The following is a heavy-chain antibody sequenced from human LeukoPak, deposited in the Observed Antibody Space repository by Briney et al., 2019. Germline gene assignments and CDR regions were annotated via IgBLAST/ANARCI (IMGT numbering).Heavy chain of an antibody. CDR3: ARGRGVRGVTPSIDY. CDR2: MNPNSGNT. CDR1: GYTFTSYD. V-gene: IGHV1-8*01. J-gene: IGHJ4*02. Sequence: GASVKVSCKASGYTFTSYDINWVRQAPGQGLEWMGWMNPNSGNTGYAQKFQGRVTMTRNTSISTAYMELGSLRSEDTAVYYCARGRGVRGVTPSIDYWGQGTLVTVSS. D-gene: IGHD3-10*01.